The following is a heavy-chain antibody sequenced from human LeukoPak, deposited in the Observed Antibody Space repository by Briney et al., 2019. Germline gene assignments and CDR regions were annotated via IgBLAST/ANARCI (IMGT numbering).Heavy chain of an antibody. CDR3: ARSIWFGELSDAFDI. CDR2: MYYSGST. D-gene: IGHD3-10*01. J-gene: IGHJ3*02. Sequence: SQTLFLTCTVSGGSISSGDYYWSWIRQPPGKGLEWIAYMYYSGSTYYNPSLKSRVTISVGTSKNQFSLKLSSVTAADTAVYYCARSIWFGELSDAFDIWGQGTMVTVSS. V-gene: IGHV4-30-4*01. CDR1: GGSISSGDYY.